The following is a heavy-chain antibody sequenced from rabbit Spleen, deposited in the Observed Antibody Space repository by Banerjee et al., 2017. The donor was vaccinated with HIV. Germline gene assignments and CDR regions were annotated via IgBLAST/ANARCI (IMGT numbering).Heavy chain of an antibody. CDR2: IDPVFGIT. Sequence: QLEESGGGLVQPGGSLKLSCKASGFTLSSYYMNWVRQAPGKGLEWIGYIDPVFGITYYANWVNGRFSISRENTQNTVSLQMNSLTAADTATYFCARDGAGSSYFNLWGPGHPGHRL. D-gene: IGHD8-1*01. CDR1: GFTLSSYY. CDR3: ARDGAGSSYFNL. V-gene: IGHV1S7*01. J-gene: IGHJ4*01.